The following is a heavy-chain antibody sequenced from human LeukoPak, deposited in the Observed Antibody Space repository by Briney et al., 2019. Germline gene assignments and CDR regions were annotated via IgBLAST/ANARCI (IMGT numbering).Heavy chain of an antibody. Sequence: SGTLSLTCAVSGGSISSSNWWSWVHQPPGKGLEWIGEIYHSGSTNYNPSLKSRVTISVDTSKNQFSLKLSSVTAADTAVYYCASGYDFLDAFDIWGQGTMVTVSS. CDR1: GGSISSSNW. J-gene: IGHJ3*02. CDR2: IYHSGST. D-gene: IGHD5-12*01. CDR3: ASGYDFLDAFDI. V-gene: IGHV4-4*02.